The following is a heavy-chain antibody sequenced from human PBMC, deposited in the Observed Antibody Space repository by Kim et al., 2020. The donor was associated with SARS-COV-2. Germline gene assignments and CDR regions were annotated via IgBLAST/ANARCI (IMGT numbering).Heavy chain of an antibody. CDR1: GFTLSTYS. CDR3: ARDLSGNPKFYFFDY. CDR2: INYNSDTR. J-gene: IGHJ4*02. V-gene: IGHV3-48*02. Sequence: GGSLRLSCAASGFTLSTYSMNWVRQAPGKGLEWISYINYNSDTRYYADSVRGRFTISRDNAKNSLYLQMNGLRDEDTAVYYCARDLSGNPKFYFFDYWGQGTLVTVYS. D-gene: IGHD5-12*01.